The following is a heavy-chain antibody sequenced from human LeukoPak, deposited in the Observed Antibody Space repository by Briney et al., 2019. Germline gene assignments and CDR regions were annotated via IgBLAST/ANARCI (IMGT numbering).Heavy chain of an antibody. CDR2: IYHSGST. CDR3: ARTGIYKEWFGELLAYNWFDP. J-gene: IGHJ5*02. D-gene: IGHD3-10*01. CDR1: GGSISSSNW. V-gene: IGHV4-4*02. Sequence: SETLSLTCAVSGGSISSSNWWSWVRQPPGKGLEWIGEIYHSGSTNYNPSLKSRVTISVDKSKNQFSLKLSSVTAADTAVYYCARTGIYKEWFGELLAYNWFDPWGQGTLVTVS.